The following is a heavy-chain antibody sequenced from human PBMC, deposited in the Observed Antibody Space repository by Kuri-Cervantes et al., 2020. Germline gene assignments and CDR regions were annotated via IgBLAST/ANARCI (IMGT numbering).Heavy chain of an antibody. CDR3: ARTDCSSTSCYFYYYYMDV. CDR2: FDPEDGET. CDR1: GYTLTELS. V-gene: IGHV1-24*01. D-gene: IGHD2-2*01. J-gene: IGHJ6*03. Sequence: ASVKVSCKVSGYTLTELSMHWVRQAPGKGLEWMGGFDPEDGETIYAQKLQGRVTMTTDTSTSTAYMELRSLRSDDTAVYYCARTDCSSTSCYFYYYYMDVWGKGTTVTVSS.